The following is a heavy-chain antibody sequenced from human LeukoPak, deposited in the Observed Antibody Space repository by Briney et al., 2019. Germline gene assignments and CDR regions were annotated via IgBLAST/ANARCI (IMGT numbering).Heavy chain of an antibody. CDR1: GFTFTSSA. CDR2: IVVGSGNT. CDR3: ARGWELSQGYYFDY. V-gene: IGHV1-58*02. D-gene: IGHD1-26*01. J-gene: IGHJ4*02. Sequence: SVKVSCKASGFTFTSSAMQWVRQARGQRLEWIGWIVVGSGNTNYAQKFQERVTITRDMSTSTAYMELSSLRAEDTALYHCARGWELSQGYYFDYWGQGTLVTVSS.